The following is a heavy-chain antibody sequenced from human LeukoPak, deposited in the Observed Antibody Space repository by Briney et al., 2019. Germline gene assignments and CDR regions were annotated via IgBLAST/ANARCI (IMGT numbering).Heavy chain of an antibody. Sequence: SETLSLTCTVSGGSVSSGSYYWSWIRQPPGKGLEWIGYIYYSGSTNYNPSLKSRVTISVDTSKNQFSLKLSSVTAADTAVYYCARASDYHDAFDIWGQGTMVTVSS. V-gene: IGHV4-61*01. CDR3: ARASDYHDAFDI. CDR1: GGSVSSGSYY. CDR2: IYYSGST. D-gene: IGHD4-11*01. J-gene: IGHJ3*02.